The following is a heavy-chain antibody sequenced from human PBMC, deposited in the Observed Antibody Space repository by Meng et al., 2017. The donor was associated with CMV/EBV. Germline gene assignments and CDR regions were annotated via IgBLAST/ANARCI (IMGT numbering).Heavy chain of an antibody. CDR2: INPSGGST. Sequence: ASVKVSCKASGYTFTSYYMHWVRQAPGQGLEWMGIINPSGGSTSYAQKFQGRVTMNRDTSTSTVYMELSSLRSEDTAVYYCARGFGYYSPRSYNWFDPWGQGTLVTVSS. CDR3: ARGFGYYSPRSYNWFDP. V-gene: IGHV1-46*01. CDR1: GYTFTSYY. D-gene: IGHD3-22*01. J-gene: IGHJ5*02.